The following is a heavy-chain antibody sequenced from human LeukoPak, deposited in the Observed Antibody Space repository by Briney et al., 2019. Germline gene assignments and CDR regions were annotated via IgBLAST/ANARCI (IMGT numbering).Heavy chain of an antibody. CDR3: ARHIVVVPAAQYYFDY. V-gene: IGHV3-7*01. CDR1: GFTFSSYW. Sequence: GGSLRLSCAASGFTFSSYWTSWVRQAPGKGLEWVANIKQDGSEKYYVDSVKGRFTISRDNAKNSLYLQMNSLRAEDTAVYYCARHIVVVPAAQYYFDYWGQGTLVTVSS. CDR2: IKQDGSEK. D-gene: IGHD2-2*01. J-gene: IGHJ4*02.